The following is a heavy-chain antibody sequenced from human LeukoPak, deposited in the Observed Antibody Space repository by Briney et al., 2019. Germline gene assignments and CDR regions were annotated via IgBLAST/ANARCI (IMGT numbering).Heavy chain of an antibody. Sequence: GGSLRLSCVASGFTFSNYNMNWVRQAPGKGLEWVSYISSSRSIIFYADSVKGRFTISRDNAKNSLYLQMNSLRDEDTAVYYCARDGRYYDFWNACSNYYYYMDVWGKGTTVTVSS. CDR2: ISSSRSII. J-gene: IGHJ6*03. D-gene: IGHD3-3*01. CDR3: ARDGRYYDFWNACSNYYYYMDV. V-gene: IGHV3-48*02. CDR1: GFTFSNYN.